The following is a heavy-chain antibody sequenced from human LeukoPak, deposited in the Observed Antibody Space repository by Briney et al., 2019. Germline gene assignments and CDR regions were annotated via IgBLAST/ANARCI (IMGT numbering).Heavy chain of an antibody. V-gene: IGHV3-48*01. J-gene: IGHJ6*03. CDR1: GFTFSSNG. Sequence: PGGSLRLSCAASGFTFSSNGMNWVRQAPGKGLEWVSYISSSSSTIYYADSVKGRFTISRDNAKNSLYLQMNSLRAEDTAVYYCARVPADDYYYYYYMDVWGKGTTVTVSS. D-gene: IGHD2-2*01. CDR3: ARVPADDYYYYYYMDV. CDR2: ISSSSSTI.